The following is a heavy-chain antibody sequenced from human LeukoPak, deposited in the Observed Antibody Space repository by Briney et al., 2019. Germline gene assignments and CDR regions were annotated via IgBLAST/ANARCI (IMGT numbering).Heavy chain of an antibody. CDR2: LYSGGST. J-gene: IGHJ4*02. V-gene: IGHV3-66*02. CDR1: GFIVSSNF. CDR3: ARGSRNVYFDS. D-gene: IGHD2-8*01. Sequence: PGGSLRLSCAASGFIVSSNFMSWVRQAPGKGLEWVSVLYSGGSTYYTDSVKGRFTTSGDNSKNTLYLQMNSLRPEDTAVYYCARGSRNVYFDSWGQGTLVAVSS.